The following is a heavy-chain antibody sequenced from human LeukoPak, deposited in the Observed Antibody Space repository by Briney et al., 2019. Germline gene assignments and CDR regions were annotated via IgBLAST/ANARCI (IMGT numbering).Heavy chain of an antibody. CDR2: IYYSGST. D-gene: IGHD3-10*01. Sequence: LRLSCAASGFTFSSYWMHWIRQHPGKGLEWIGYIYYSGSTYYNPSLKSRVTISVDTSKNQFSLKLSSVTAADTAVYYCARVDYGSGSYYDYWGQGTLVTVSS. CDR1: GFTFSSYW. V-gene: IGHV4-31*02. CDR3: ARVDYGSGSYYDY. J-gene: IGHJ4*02.